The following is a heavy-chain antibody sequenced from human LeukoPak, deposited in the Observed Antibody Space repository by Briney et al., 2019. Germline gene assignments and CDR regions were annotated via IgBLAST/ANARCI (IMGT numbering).Heavy chain of an antibody. V-gene: IGHV3-43*02. Sequence: PGGSLRLSCAASGFTFDDYAIHWVRQAPGKGLEWVSLISADGGSTHYADSVKGRFTISRDNSKNSLYLQMNSLRREDTALYYCAEAVRSGTYYNCFDPWGQGTLVTVSS. J-gene: IGHJ5*02. CDR3: AEAVRSGTYYNCFDP. D-gene: IGHD1-26*01. CDR1: GFTFDDYA. CDR2: ISADGGST.